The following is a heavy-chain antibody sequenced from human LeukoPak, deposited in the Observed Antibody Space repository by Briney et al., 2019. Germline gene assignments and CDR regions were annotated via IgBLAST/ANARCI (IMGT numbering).Heavy chain of an antibody. Sequence: PGGSLRLSCAASGFTFSDSAMHWVRQASGKGLEWVGRIRGKTNSYTTAYAASVKGRFTISRDDSKNTAYLQMNSLKTGDTAVYYCRGASYDSSGPEYYFDYWGQGTLVTVSS. J-gene: IGHJ4*02. CDR1: GFTFSDSA. V-gene: IGHV3-73*01. CDR2: IRGKTNSYTT. D-gene: IGHD3-22*01. CDR3: RGASYDSSGPEYYFDY.